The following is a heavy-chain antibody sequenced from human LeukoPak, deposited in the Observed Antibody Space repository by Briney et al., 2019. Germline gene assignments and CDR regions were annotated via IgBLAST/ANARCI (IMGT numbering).Heavy chain of an antibody. CDR1: GFTFSSYW. J-gene: IGHJ5*02. CDR2: IKEDGSEK. D-gene: IGHD1-26*01. Sequence: GGSLRLSCVASGFTFSSYWMSWVRQAPGKGLEWVANIKEDGSEKYYVDSVKGRFTISTDNAKNSLCLQMNSLRAEDTAVYYCARDPSGDSGSFPWGQGTLVTVSS. V-gene: IGHV3-7*04. CDR3: ARDPSGDSGSFP.